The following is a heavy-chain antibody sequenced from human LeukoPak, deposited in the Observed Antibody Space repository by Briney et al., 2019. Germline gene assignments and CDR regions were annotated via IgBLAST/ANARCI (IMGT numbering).Heavy chain of an antibody. Sequence: GGSLRLSCAASGFTFSSHGMHWVRQAPGKGLEWVSVIWYDGSNKYYADSVKGRFTISRDNSKNTLYLQMYSLRAEDTAVYYCARAHEYSYGSAPYYYCGMDGWGQGTTVTVSS. D-gene: IGHD5-18*01. J-gene: IGHJ6*02. CDR2: IWYDGSNK. CDR1: GFTFSSHG. V-gene: IGHV3-33*01. CDR3: ARAHEYSYGSAPYYYCGMDG.